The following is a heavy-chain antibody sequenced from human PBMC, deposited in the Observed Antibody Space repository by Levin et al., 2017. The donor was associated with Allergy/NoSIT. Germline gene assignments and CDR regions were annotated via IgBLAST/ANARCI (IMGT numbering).Heavy chain of an antibody. D-gene: IGHD4-17*01. CDR3: ARAKTTVTTSVLRY. J-gene: IGHJ4*02. Sequence: GGSLRLSCAASGFTFSSYSMNWVRQAPGKGLEWVSSISSSSSYIYYADSVKGRFTISRDNAKNSLYLQMNSLRAEDTAVYYCARAKTTVTTSVLRYWGQGTLVTVSS. CDR1: GFTFSSYS. V-gene: IGHV3-21*01. CDR2: ISSSSSYI.